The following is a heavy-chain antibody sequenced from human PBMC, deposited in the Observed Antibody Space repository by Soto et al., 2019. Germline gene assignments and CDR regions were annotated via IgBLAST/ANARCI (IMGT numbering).Heavy chain of an antibody. CDR1: GFTFSSYD. D-gene: IGHD6-13*01. Sequence: GGSLRLSCAASGFTFSSYDMHWVRQATGKGLEWVSAIGTAGDTYYPGSVKGRFTISRENAKNSLYLQMNSLRAGDTAVYYCARGGSSSGDHYYYGMDVWGQGTTVTVSS. CDR3: ARGGSSSGDHYYYGMDV. V-gene: IGHV3-13*01. J-gene: IGHJ6*02. CDR2: IGTAGDT.